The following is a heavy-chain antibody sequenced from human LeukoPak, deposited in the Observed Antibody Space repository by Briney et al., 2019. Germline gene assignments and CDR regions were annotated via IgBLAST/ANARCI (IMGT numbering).Heavy chain of an antibody. CDR3: ATEEYYYGMAV. CDR1: GFTFSNYG. J-gene: IGHJ6*02. CDR2: ISYDGSSK. Sequence: GGSLRLSCVASGFTFSNYGMNWVRQAPGKGLEWVAVISYDGSSKYYADSVKGRFTISRDSPENTLYLQMNSLRAEDTAVYHCATEEYYYGMAVWGQGTTVTVSS. V-gene: IGHV3-30*03.